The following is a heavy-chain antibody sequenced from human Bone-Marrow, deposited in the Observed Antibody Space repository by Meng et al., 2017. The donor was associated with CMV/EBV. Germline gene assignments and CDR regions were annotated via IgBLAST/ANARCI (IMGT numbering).Heavy chain of an antibody. CDR2: IYYGGSI. J-gene: IGHJ4*02. V-gene: IGHV4-59*01. CDR1: GGSISGSY. Sequence: SETLSLTCTVSGGSISGSYWSWLRQPPGKGLEWIGNIYYGGSIDYNPSLKSRVTISVETSKKHSSLKLKSVTAADTAVYYCARGVPYADSPGGDFDYWGQGRLVTVSS. D-gene: IGHD2-2*01. CDR3: ARGVPYADSPGGDFDY.